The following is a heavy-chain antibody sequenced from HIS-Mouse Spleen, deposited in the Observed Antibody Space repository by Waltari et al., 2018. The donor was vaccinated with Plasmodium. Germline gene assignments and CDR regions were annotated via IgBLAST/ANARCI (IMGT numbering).Heavy chain of an antibody. CDR2: IYYSGST. CDR3: ALNWGFDY. D-gene: IGHD7-27*01. Sequence: QLQLQESGPGMVKPSETLSLTCTVSGGSIRSSHYYWGWIRQPPGKGLEWIGNIYYSGSTYYNPSLKSRVTISVDTSKNQFSLKLSSVTAADTAVYYCALNWGFDYWGQGTLVTVSS. J-gene: IGHJ4*02. CDR1: GGSIRSSHYY. V-gene: IGHV4-39*07.